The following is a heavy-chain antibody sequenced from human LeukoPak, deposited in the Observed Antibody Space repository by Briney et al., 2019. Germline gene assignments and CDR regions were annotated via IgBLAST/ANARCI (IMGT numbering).Heavy chain of an antibody. CDR1: GFTFSSYS. CDR3: ARDYCSSTSCYTALDYYGMDV. V-gene: IGHV3-21*01. CDR2: ISSSSSYI. D-gene: IGHD2-2*02. Sequence: GGSLRLSCAASGFTFSSYSMNWVRQAPGKGLEWVSSISSSSSYIYYADSVKGRFTISRDNAKNSLYLQMNSLRAEDTAVYYCARDYCSSTSCYTALDYYGMDVWGQGTTVTVSS. J-gene: IGHJ6*02.